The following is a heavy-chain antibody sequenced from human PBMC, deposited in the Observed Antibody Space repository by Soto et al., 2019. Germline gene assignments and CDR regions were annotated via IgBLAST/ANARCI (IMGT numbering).Heavy chain of an antibody. CDR2: ISAYNGNT. CDR3: ARGGYYDSSGSRNYHYSGMDV. D-gene: IGHD3-22*01. J-gene: IGHJ6*02. Sequence: ASVKVSCKASGYTFTSYGISWVRQAPGQGLEWMGWISAYNGNTNYSQKLQGRVTMTTDTSSRTAYMALRSLRSDDTAVYFCARGGYYDSSGSRNYHYSGMDVWGQGTTVTVSS. CDR1: GYTFTSYG. V-gene: IGHV1-18*01.